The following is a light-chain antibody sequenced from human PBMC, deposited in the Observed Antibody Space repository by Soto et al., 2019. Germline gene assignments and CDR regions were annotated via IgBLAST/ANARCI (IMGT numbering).Light chain of an antibody. V-gene: IGLV1-47*01. CDR1: RSNIGSNS. CDR3: AVWDDSMSGVV. J-gene: IGLJ3*02. CDR2: GND. Sequence: QSVLTQPPSASGTPGQTVTISCSGSRSNIGSNSIYCLQQLPGTAPKLLIFGNDQRPSGVPDRFSGSKSGTSASLAISGLRSEDEADYYCAVWDDSMSGVVFGGGTKLTVL.